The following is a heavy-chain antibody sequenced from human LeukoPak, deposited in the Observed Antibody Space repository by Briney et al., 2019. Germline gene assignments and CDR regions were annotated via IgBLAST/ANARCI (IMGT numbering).Heavy chain of an antibody. Sequence: SVKVSCKASGGTFSSYAISWVRQAPGQGLEWMGGIIPIFGTANYAQKFQGRVTITTDESTSTAYMELSSLRSEDTAVYYCAQGEVTIFGVGYYYHMDVWGKGTTVTVSS. CDR3: AQGEVTIFGVGYYYHMDV. J-gene: IGHJ6*03. CDR1: GGTFSSYA. V-gene: IGHV1-69*05. D-gene: IGHD3-3*01. CDR2: IIPIFGTA.